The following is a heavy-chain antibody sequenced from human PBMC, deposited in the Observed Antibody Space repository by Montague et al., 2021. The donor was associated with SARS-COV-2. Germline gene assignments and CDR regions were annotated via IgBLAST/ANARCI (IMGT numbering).Heavy chain of an antibody. V-gene: IGHV4-59*03. D-gene: IGHD3-16*01. Sequence: SETLSLTCTVSGGSIRSYYWSWIRQTPGKGLEWIGYISSDGSTNYNPSLKSRVAMSVDSSKNQFSLRLSSVTAADTAVYYCARYGGYFEHWGQGTLVTVSS. CDR1: GGSIRSYY. CDR2: ISSDGST. CDR3: ARYGGYFEH. J-gene: IGHJ4*02.